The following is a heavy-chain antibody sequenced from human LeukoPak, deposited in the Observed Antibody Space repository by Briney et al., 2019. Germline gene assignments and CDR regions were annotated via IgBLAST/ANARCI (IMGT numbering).Heavy chain of an antibody. V-gene: IGHV3-15*01. J-gene: IGHJ4*02. D-gene: IGHD2-15*01. CDR2: IKSKTDGGTT. CDR3: TTDRYCSGGSCYGVGY. CDR1: GFTFSNAW. Sequence: GSLRLSCAASGFTFSNAWMSWVRQAPGKGLEWVGRIKSKTDGGTTDYAAPVKGRFTISRDDSKNTLYLQMNSLKTEDTAVYYCTTDRYCSGGSCYGVGYWGQGTLVTVSS.